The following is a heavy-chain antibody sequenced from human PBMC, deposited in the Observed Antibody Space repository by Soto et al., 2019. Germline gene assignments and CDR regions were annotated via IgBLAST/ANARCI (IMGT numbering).Heavy chain of an antibody. D-gene: IGHD3-22*01. CDR2: IWYDGSNK. CDR3: ATSYSSGYSDY. Sequence: GGSLRLSCAASGFTFSSYGMHWFRQAPGKGLEWVAVIWYDGSNKYYADSVKGRFTISRDNSKNTLYLQMNSLRAEDTAVYYCATSYSSGYSDYWGQGTLVTVSS. V-gene: IGHV3-33*01. CDR1: GFTFSSYG. J-gene: IGHJ4*02.